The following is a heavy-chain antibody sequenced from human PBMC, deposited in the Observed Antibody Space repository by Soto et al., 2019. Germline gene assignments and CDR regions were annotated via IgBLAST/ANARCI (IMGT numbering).Heavy chain of an antibody. V-gene: IGHV3-21*01. CDR3: ARDDGVSSTNVNAFDI. Sequence: PGGSLRLSCAASGFTFSRYYMNWVRQAPGKGLEWVSSISTTSTNTHYADSVKGRFTISRDNAKKLLYLEMDSLRAEDTAVYYCARDDGVSSTNVNAFDIWGQGTKVTVSS. CDR1: GFTFSRYY. D-gene: IGHD2-2*01. J-gene: IGHJ3*02. CDR2: ISTTSTNT.